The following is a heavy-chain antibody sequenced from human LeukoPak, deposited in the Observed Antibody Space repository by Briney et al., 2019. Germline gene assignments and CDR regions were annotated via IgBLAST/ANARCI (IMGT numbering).Heavy chain of an antibody. V-gene: IGHV3-49*04. D-gene: IGHD5-18*01. CDR3: ARGPIQLWIHNAMDV. J-gene: IGHJ6*02. CDR2: IRSKAYRGTT. Sequence: GSLRLSCTGSGFTFGDHAMSWVRQAPGKGLEWVGFIRSKAYRGTTEYAASVKGRFTISRDDSASIAYLQMNSLRIEDTAVYYCARGPIQLWIHNAMDVWGQGTTVTVSS. CDR1: GFTFGDHA.